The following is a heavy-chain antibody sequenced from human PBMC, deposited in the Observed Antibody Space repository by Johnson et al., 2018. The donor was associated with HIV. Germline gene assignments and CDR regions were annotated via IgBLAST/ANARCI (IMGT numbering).Heavy chain of an antibody. D-gene: IGHD6-19*01. Sequence: QVQLVESGGGVVQPGRSLRLSCAASGFTFSSYAMHWVRQAPGKGLEWVAVISYDGSDKDYADSVKGRFTISRDNSKNTLYLQMNSLRAEDTAVYYCAREQGLVAAFDIWGQGTMVTVSS. V-gene: IGHV3-30*04. CDR2: ISYDGSDK. CDR1: GFTFSSYA. J-gene: IGHJ3*02. CDR3: AREQGLVAAFDI.